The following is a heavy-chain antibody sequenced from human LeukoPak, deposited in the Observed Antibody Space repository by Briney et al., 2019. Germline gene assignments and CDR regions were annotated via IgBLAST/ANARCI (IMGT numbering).Heavy chain of an antibody. V-gene: IGHV3-21*01. J-gene: IGHJ4*02. Sequence: GGSLRLSCAASGFTFSSYEMNWVRQAPGKGLEWVSSISSSSSYIHYADSVKGRFTISRDNAKNSLYLQMNSLRAEDTAVYYCASEVDTAMGDGGYWGQGTLVTVSS. CDR2: ISSSSSYI. CDR1: GFTFSSYE. D-gene: IGHD5-18*01. CDR3: ASEVDTAMGDGGY.